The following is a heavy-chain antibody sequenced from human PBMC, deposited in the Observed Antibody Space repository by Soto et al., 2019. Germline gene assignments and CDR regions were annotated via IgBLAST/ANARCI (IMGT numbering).Heavy chain of an antibody. CDR3: ARGAWPNHRDYFDY. J-gene: IGHJ4*02. V-gene: IGHV1-69*02. CDR2: IIPIRGIA. D-gene: IGHD5-12*01. Sequence: SVKVSCKASGGTFSSYTISWVRQAPGQGLEWMGRIIPIRGIANYAQKFQGRVTITADTSTSTAYMELSSLRSEDTAVYYCARGAWPNHRDYFDYWGQGTLVTVSS. CDR1: GGTFSSYT.